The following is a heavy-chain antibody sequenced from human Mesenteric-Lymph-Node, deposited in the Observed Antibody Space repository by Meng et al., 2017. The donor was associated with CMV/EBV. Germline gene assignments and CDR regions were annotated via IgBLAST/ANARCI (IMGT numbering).Heavy chain of an antibody. CDR2: INPSGGST. CDR3: SLVDYYDSTDY. CDR1: GYTFTRYY. Sequence: ASVKVSCKASGYTFTRYYMHWVRQAPGQGLEWMGIINPSGGSTSYAQKFQGRVTMTRDTSTSTVYMELSSLRSEDTAVYYCSLVDYYDSTDYWGQGTLVTVSS. D-gene: IGHD3-22*01. V-gene: IGHV1-46*01. J-gene: IGHJ4*02.